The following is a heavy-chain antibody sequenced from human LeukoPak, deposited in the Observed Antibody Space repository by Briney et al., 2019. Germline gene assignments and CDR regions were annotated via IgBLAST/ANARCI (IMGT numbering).Heavy chain of an antibody. D-gene: IGHD1-14*01. V-gene: IGHV3-30*04. CDR2: ISYDGSNE. J-gene: IGHJ4*02. CDR3: AKDWGNRFEY. Sequence: GSLRLSCAASGFTFSTYAVHWVRQAPGKGLEWVATISYDGSNEYYPESVKGRFTISRDNSKNTLYLQMYSLRAEDTAVYYCAKDWGNRFEYWGQGTLVTVSS. CDR1: GFTFSTYA.